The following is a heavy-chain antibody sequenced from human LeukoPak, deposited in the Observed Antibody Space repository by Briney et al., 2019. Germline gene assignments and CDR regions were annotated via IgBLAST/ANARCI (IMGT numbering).Heavy chain of an antibody. Sequence: PGGSLRLSCAAWGFFQLRCRMRWPRQAPGKGLEWVANIGKDGGGNHYVDSVKGRFTISRDNAKNSLFLQMNSLRADDTAVYYCARDFDYNATDQWGQGTLVTVSS. CDR3: ARDFDYNATDQ. V-gene: IGHV3-7*01. D-gene: IGHD4-11*01. CDR2: IGKDGGGN. CDR1: GFFQLRCR. J-gene: IGHJ4*02.